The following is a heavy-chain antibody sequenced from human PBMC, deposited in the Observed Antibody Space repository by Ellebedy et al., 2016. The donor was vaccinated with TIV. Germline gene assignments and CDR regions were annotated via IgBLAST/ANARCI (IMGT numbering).Heavy chain of an antibody. CDR1: GFTLSSHS. Sequence: GESLKISCAASGFTLSSHSMSWVRQAPGKGLEGVSALTVGGATYYADSVNGRFTTPRDNSKNTLYRQMESLGAEDTAIYYCARGIHEYGAYWGQGTLVTVSS. CDR2: LTVGGAT. CDR3: ARGIHEYGAY. V-gene: IGHV3-23*01. J-gene: IGHJ4*02. D-gene: IGHD4-17*01.